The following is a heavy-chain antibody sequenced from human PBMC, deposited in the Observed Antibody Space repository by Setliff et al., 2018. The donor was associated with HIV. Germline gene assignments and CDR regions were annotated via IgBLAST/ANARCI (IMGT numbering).Heavy chain of an antibody. CDR1: GFSLSTGGVG. D-gene: IGHD6-13*01. Sequence: GSGPTLVNPTQTLTLTCTFSGFSLSTGGVGGGWVRQPPGKALEWLALIYWDDDKRYSPSLKSRLTIPKDTSKNQVVLTLTNMEPVDTATYSCAHAHPYRSSWYWGFFFDYWGQGALVTVSS. V-gene: IGHV2-5*02. CDR3: AHAHPYRSSWYWGFFFDY. J-gene: IGHJ4*02. CDR2: IYWDDDK.